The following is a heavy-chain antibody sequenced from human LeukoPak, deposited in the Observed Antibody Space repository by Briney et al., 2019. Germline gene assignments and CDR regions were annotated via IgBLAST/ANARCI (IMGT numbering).Heavy chain of an antibody. Sequence: ASVKVSCKASRNTFTDYYIHWVRQAPGQGLEWMGWINTNTGNPTYAQGFTGRFVFSLDTSVSTAYLQISSLKAEDTAVYYCARDGTYCSGGSCYVFYFDYWGQGTLVTVSS. J-gene: IGHJ4*02. V-gene: IGHV7-4-1*02. CDR1: RNTFTDYY. D-gene: IGHD2-15*01. CDR3: ARDGTYCSGGSCYVFYFDY. CDR2: INTNTGNP.